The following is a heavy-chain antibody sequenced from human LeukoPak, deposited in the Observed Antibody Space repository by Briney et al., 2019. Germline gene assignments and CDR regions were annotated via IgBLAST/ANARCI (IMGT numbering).Heavy chain of an antibody. CDR1: GGSFSGYY. D-gene: IGHD6-19*01. CDR2: INHSGST. V-gene: IGHV4-34*01. CDR3: ARHVSSGWYYYYYMDV. Sequence: PSETLSLTCAVYGGSFSGYYWSWIRQPPGKGLEWIGEINHSGSTNYNPSLKSRVTISVDTSKNQFSLKLSSVTAADTAVYYCARHVSSGWYYYYYMDVWGKGTTVTISS. J-gene: IGHJ6*03.